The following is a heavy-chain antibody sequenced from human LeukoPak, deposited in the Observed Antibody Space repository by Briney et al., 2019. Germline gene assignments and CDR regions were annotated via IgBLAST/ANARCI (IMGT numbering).Heavy chain of an antibody. CDR1: GGSITNINYY. J-gene: IGHJ4*02. D-gene: IGHD6-19*01. CDR3: AREASITVTGIDLDYSDY. Sequence: PSETLSLTCTVSGGSITNINYYWGWIRQPPGKGLEWIGSIYSSGDIYHNPSLRSRITISVDTSRNQFSLKLSSVTAADTAVYYCAREASITVTGIDLDYSDYWGQGTLITVSA. CDR2: IYSSGDI. V-gene: IGHV4-39*07.